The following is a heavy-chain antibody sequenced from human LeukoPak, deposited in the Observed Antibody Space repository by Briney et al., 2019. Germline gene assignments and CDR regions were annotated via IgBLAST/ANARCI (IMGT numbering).Heavy chain of an antibody. CDR3: ARGRDFWSGYHYYFDY. V-gene: IGHV4-59*13. Sequence: LSDTLSLTCTVSGGSISSYYWSWIRQPPGKGLEWIGYIYYSGSTNYNPSLKSRVTISVDTSKNQFSLKLSSVTAADTAVYYCARGRDFWSGYHYYFDYWGQGTLVTVSS. J-gene: IGHJ4*02. D-gene: IGHD3-3*01. CDR2: IYYSGST. CDR1: GGSISSYY.